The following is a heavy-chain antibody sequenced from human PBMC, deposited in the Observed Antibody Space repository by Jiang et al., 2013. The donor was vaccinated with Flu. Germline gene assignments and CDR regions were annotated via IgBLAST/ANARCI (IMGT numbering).Heavy chain of an antibody. CDR3: AKDPRDIVVVPALSYLVLEGNYGMDV. V-gene: IGHV3-30*02. Sequence: WVAFIRYDGSNKYYADSVKGRFTISRDNSKNTLYLQMNSLRAEDTAVYYCAKDPRDIVVVPALSYLVLEGNYGMDVWGQGTTVTVSS. CDR2: IRYDGSNK. J-gene: IGHJ6*02. D-gene: IGHD2-2*01.